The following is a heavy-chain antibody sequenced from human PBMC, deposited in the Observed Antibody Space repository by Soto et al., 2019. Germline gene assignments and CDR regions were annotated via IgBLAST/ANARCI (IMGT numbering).Heavy chain of an antibody. CDR3: ARDESAGSSTSN. V-gene: IGHV3-21*01. J-gene: IGHJ4*02. D-gene: IGHD2-2*01. CDR2: ITSSGSYI. CDR1: GPTFSTYG. Sequence: DVQLVESGGGLVKPGGSLRLSCVASGPTFSTYGMNWIRQTPGKGLEWVSSITSSGSYIHYADSVQGRFTVSRDNAKNSMYLQMNSLRVEDTAVDFCARDESAGSSTSNWGQGTLVTVSS.